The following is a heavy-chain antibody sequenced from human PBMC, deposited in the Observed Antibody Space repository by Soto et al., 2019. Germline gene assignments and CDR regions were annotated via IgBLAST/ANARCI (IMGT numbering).Heavy chain of an antibody. V-gene: IGHV1-2*02. D-gene: IGHD2-2*01. CDR2: INPNSDGT. Sequence: GASVKVSCKASGYTFTGCYMHWVRQAPGQGLEWMGWINPNSDGTNYAQKFQGRVTMTRDTSISTAYMELSRLRSDDTAVYYCARDQIIVVVPAAINGGFDPWGQGTLVTVSS. CDR1: GYTFTGCY. J-gene: IGHJ5*02. CDR3: ARDQIIVVVPAAINGGFDP.